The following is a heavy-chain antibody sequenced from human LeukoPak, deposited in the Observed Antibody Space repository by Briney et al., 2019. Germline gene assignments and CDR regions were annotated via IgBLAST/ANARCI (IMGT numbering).Heavy chain of an antibody. D-gene: IGHD6-19*01. V-gene: IGHV4-4*07. CDR3: ARDRAVAGTGFDY. Sequence: SETLSFTCTVSGGSISGYYWSWIRQPAGKGLEWIGRIYTSGSTNYNPSLKSRVTISVDKSKNQFSLKLSSVTAADTAVYYCARDRAVAGTGFDYWGQGTLVTVSS. J-gene: IGHJ4*02. CDR1: GGSISGYY. CDR2: IYTSGST.